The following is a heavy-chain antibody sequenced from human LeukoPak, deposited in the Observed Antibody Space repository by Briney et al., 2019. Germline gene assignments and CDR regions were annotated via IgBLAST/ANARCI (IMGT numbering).Heavy chain of an antibody. J-gene: IGHJ4*02. CDR1: GGSISSYY. CDR3: ARGGIAAAGRALFAY. CDR2: IYYSGST. D-gene: IGHD6-13*01. Sequence: SETLSLTCIVSGGSISSYYWSWIRQPPGKGLEWIGYIYYSGSTNYNPSLKSRVTISVDTSKNQFSLKLSSVPAADTPVYYCARGGIAAAGRALFAYWGQGTLVTVPS. V-gene: IGHV4-59*08.